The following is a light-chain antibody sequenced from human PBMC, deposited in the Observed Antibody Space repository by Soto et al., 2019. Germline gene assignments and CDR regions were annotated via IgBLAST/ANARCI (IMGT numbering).Light chain of an antibody. V-gene: IGKV1-27*01. CDR2: AAS. J-gene: IGKJ3*01. CDR3: QRYNNGPPVT. CDR1: QDINNY. Sequence: DIQMTQSPSSLSASVGDRVTITCRASQDINNYLAWYQQKPGKPPKLLIYAASTLQSGVPSRFSGGGSGTGFTLTINSLQPEDVATYYCQRYNNGPPVTFGPGTKV.